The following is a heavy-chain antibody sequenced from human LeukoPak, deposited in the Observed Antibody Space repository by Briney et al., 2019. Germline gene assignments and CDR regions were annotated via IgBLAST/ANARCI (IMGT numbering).Heavy chain of an antibody. CDR1: GFTFSDYW. CDR3: VSGSLQSGYNFDY. J-gene: IGHJ4*02. V-gene: IGHV3-74*01. D-gene: IGHD3-3*01. CDR2: IKYDGSAT. Sequence: GGSLRLSCAASGFTFSDYWMHWIRQVPGKGLVWVSHIKYDGSATNYADSVKGRFTISRDNAKNTLYLQMNSLRAEDTAVYYCVSGSLQSGYNFDYWGQGALVTVSS.